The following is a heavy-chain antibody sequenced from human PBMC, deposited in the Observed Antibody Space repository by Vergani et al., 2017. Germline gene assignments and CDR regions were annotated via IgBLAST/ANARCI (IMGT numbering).Heavy chain of an antibody. CDR2: INHSGST. J-gene: IGHJ4*02. CDR1: GGSFSGYY. Sequence: QVQLQQWGAGLLKPSETLSLTCAVYGGSFSGYYWSWIRQPPGKGLEWIGEINHSGSTNYNPSLKSRVTISVDTSKNQFSLKLSSVTAADTAVYYCARSGSGWYFPDYWGQGTLVTVSS. V-gene: IGHV4-34*01. D-gene: IGHD6-19*01. CDR3: ARSGSGWYFPDY.